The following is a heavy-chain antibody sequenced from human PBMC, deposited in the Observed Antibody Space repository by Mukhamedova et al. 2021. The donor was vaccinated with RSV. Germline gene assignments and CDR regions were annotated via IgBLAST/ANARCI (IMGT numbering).Heavy chain of an antibody. Sequence: SWIRQPAGKGLEWIGRIYTSGSTNYNPSLKSRVTISVDTSKNQFSRKLSSVTAADTAVYYCARLGSRADYWGQGTLVTVSS. CDR3: ARLGSRADY. CDR2: IYTSGST. D-gene: IGHD2-15*01. J-gene: IGHJ4*02. V-gene: IGHV4-61*02.